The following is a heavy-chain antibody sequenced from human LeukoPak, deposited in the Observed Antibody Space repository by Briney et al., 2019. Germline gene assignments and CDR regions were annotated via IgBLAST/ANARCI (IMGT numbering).Heavy chain of an antibody. V-gene: IGHV3-23*01. Sequence: GGSLRLSCAASGLIFSIYAMRWVRQAPGKGLECVSTISGSGGSTYYAVSVKGRFTISRDNAKNTLYLQIDSLRAEDTAVYYCAKWARLGLLGATTRGPFDYWGQGTLVTVSS. CDR2: ISGSGGST. D-gene: IGHD1-26*01. CDR1: GLIFSIYA. CDR3: AKWARLGLLGATTRGPFDY. J-gene: IGHJ4*02.